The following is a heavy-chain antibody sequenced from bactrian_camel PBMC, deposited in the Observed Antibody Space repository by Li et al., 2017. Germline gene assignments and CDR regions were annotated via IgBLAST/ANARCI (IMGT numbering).Heavy chain of an antibody. CDR1: GDTIGRYC. CDR2: IESDGST. V-gene: IGHV3S55*01. J-gene: IGHJ4*01. D-gene: IGHD2*01. CDR3: VATTTWMVRGTTCSLAELSRSKS. Sequence: HVQLVESGGGSVQVGGSLTLACVASGDTIGRYCMGWFRQIPDREREGVAGIESDGSTSYADSVKGRFTISQDKAKKMLYLQMNNLKPEDAGMYYCVATTTWMVRGTTCSLAELSRSKSWGQGTQVTVS.